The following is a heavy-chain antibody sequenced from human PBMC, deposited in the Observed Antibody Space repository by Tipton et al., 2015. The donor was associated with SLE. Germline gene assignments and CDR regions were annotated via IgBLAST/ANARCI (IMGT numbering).Heavy chain of an antibody. CDR3: ARVGTGALFDY. CDR1: GFPFSNHG. CDR2: IWFDGSNQ. Sequence: SLRLSCAASGFPFSNHGMHWVRQAPGKGLEWVAVIWFDGSNQYSADSVKGRFTISRDNSKNTLYPQMNSLRAEDTAVYYCARVGTGALFDYWGQGTLVTVSS. D-gene: IGHD3/OR15-3a*01. V-gene: IGHV3-33*01. J-gene: IGHJ4*02.